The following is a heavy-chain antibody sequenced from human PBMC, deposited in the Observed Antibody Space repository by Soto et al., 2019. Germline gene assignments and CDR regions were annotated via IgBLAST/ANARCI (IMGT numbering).Heavy chain of an antibody. D-gene: IGHD2-2*01. CDR2: ISSSGSTI. V-gene: IGHV3-48*03. CDR1: GFTFSSYE. Sequence: PGGSLRLSCAASGFTFSSYEMNWVRQAPGKGLEWVSYISSSGSTIYYADSVKGRFTISRDNAKNSLYLQMNSLRAEDTAVYYCARDALYCRSTSCYATYWYLELWGRGNMVTVSS. J-gene: IGHJ2*01. CDR3: ARDALYCRSTSCYATYWYLEL.